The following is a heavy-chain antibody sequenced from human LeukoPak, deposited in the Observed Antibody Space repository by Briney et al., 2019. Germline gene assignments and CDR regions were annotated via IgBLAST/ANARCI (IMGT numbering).Heavy chain of an antibody. V-gene: IGHV4-39*01. D-gene: IGHD1-26*01. J-gene: IGHJ6*03. CDR2: IYYRGST. CDR1: GGSISSSSYY. Sequence: SETLSLTCTVSGGSISSSSYYWGWIRQPPGKGLEWIGSIYYRGSTYYNPSLKSRVTISVDTSKNQFSLKLSSVTAADTAVYYCARHGKVLYSGSYSYYYYYYMDVWGKGTTVTVSS. CDR3: ARHGKVLYSGSYSYYYYYYMDV.